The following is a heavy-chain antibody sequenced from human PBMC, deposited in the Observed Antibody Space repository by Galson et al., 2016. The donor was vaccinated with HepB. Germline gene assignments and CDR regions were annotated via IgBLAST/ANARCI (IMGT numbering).Heavy chain of an antibody. Sequence: SETLSLTCTVSGGSISSSSYYWGWIRQPPGKGLEWIGSIYYSGSTYYKPSLKSRVTISVDTSKNQFSLKLISVTAADTAVYYCAMPYTYYNFGSAHSNWFDPWGQGTLVTVSS. CDR3: AMPYTYYNFGSAHSNWFDP. J-gene: IGHJ5*02. D-gene: IGHD3-3*01. CDR2: IYYSGST. V-gene: IGHV4-39*01. CDR1: GGSISSSSYY.